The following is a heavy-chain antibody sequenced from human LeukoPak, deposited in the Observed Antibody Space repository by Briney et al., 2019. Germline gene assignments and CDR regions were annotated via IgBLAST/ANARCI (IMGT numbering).Heavy chain of an antibody. CDR3: ARGLRIINCLDV. CDR2: LNPHSGGT. Sequence: ASVKVSCEASGYTLRDYYIYWVRQAPGQGLEWLGWLNPHSGGTNYAQKFQGRVTLTSDTSISTTYMELSLLTSDDTAIYYCARGLRIINCLDVWGKGTTVIVSS. V-gene: IGHV1-2*02. J-gene: IGHJ6*04. CDR1: GYTLRDYY. D-gene: IGHD2-15*01.